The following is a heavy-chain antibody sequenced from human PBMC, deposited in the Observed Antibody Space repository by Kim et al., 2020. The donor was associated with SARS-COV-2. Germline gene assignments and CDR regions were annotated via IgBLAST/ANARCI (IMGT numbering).Heavy chain of an antibody. CDR1: GFTFSSYS. CDR2: ISSSSSYI. V-gene: IGHV3-21*01. J-gene: IGHJ4*02. Sequence: GGSLRLSCAASGFTFSSYSMNWVRQAPGKGLEWVSSISSSSSYIYYADSVKGRFTISRDNAKNSLYLQMNSLRAEDTAVYYCASRGWQQLVGPLFDYWGQGTLVTVSS. D-gene: IGHD6-13*01. CDR3: ASRGWQQLVGPLFDY.